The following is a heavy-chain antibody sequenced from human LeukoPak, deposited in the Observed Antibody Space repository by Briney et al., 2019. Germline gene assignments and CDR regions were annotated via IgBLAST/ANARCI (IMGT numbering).Heavy chain of an antibody. Sequence: PSETLSLTCAVYGGSFSGYYWSWIRQPPGKGLEWIGEINHSGSTNYNPSLKSRVTISVDTSKNQFSPKLSSVTAADTAVYYCARGEGYGGNPVVDYWGQGTLVTVSS. CDR1: GGSFSGYY. V-gene: IGHV4-34*01. J-gene: IGHJ4*02. CDR3: ARGEGYGGNPVVDY. CDR2: INHSGST. D-gene: IGHD4-23*01.